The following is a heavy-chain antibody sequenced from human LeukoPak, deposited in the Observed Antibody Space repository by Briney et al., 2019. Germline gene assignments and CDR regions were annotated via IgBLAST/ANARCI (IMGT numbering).Heavy chain of an antibody. D-gene: IGHD3-9*01. V-gene: IGHV1-2*02. Sequence: GASVKVSCKASGYTFTGYYMHWVRQAPGQGLEWMGRINPNSGGTNYAQKFQGRVTMTRDTSISTAYMELSRLRSDDTAVYYCARVEQYYDILTGYYWRAFDIWGQGTMVTVSS. J-gene: IGHJ3*02. CDR1: GYTFTGYY. CDR3: ARVEQYYDILTGYYWRAFDI. CDR2: INPNSGGT.